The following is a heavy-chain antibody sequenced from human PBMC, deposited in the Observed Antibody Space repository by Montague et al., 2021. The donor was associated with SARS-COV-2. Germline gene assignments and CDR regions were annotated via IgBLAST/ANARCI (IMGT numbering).Heavy chain of an antibody. CDR1: GFSLSTSGMC. V-gene: IGHV2-70*11. Sequence: PALVKPTQTLTLTCTFSGFSLSTSGMCVSWIRQPPGKALEWLARIDWDDDKYYSTSLKTRLTISKDTSKNQVVLTMTNMDPVDTATYYCARIQSSWYCHPHLGYYYGMDVWGQGTTVTVSS. CDR3: ARIQSSWYCHPHLGYYYGMDV. D-gene: IGHD6-13*01. CDR2: IDWDDDK. J-gene: IGHJ6*02.